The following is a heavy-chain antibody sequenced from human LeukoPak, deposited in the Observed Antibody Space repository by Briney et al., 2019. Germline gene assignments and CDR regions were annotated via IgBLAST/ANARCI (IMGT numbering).Heavy chain of an antibody. V-gene: IGHV3-21*01. Sequence: PGGSLRLSCAASGFTFSSYSMNWVRQAPGKGLEWVSSISSSGSYIYYADSVKGRFTISRDNAKNSLYLQMNSLRAEDTAVYYCARGYYDSGYYFDYWGQGTLVTVSS. CDR3: ARGYYDSGYYFDY. J-gene: IGHJ4*02. CDR1: GFTFSSYS. D-gene: IGHD3-22*01. CDR2: ISSSGSYI.